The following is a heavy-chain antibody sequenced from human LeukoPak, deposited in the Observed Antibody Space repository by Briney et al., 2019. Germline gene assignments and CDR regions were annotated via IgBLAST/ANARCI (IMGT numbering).Heavy chain of an antibody. CDR2: INHSGST. J-gene: IGHJ6*02. Sequence: SETLSLTCAVYGGSFSGYYWSWIRQPPGKGLEWIGEINHSGSTNYNPSLKSRVTISVDTSKNQFSLKLSSVTAADTAVYYCARLITIFGVALRIPPYGMDVWGQGTTVTVSS. CDR1: GGSFSGYY. CDR3: ARLITIFGVALRIPPYGMDV. V-gene: IGHV4-34*01. D-gene: IGHD3-3*01.